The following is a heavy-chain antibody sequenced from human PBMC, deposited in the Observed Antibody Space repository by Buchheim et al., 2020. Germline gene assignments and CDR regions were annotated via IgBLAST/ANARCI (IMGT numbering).Heavy chain of an antibody. D-gene: IGHD3-22*01. CDR1: GFTFSSYA. J-gene: IGHJ2*01. CDR3: AKVEIGGGTYYYDSSGPNHYWYFDL. Sequence: EVQLLESGGGLVQPGGSLRLSYAASGFTFSSYAMSWVRQAPGKGLEWVSAISGSGGSTYYADSVKGRFTISRDNSKNTLYLQMNSLRAEDTAVYYCAKVEIGGGTYYYDSSGPNHYWYFDLWGRGTL. V-gene: IGHV3-23*01. CDR2: ISGSGGST.